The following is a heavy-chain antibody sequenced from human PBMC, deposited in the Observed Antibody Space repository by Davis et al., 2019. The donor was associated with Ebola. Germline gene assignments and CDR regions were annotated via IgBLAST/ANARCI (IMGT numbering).Heavy chain of an antibody. V-gene: IGHV1-46*01. CDR2: INPSGGST. CDR3: ATDSGTNYYFDY. CDR1: GYTFTSYY. D-gene: IGHD1-26*01. Sequence: ASVKVSCKASGYTFTSYYMHWVRQAPGQGLEWIGIINPSGGSTNYAQKFQGRVTLTTDTSTSTVYMDLSSLRSEDTAVYYCATDSGTNYYFDYWGQGTLVTVSS. J-gene: IGHJ4*02.